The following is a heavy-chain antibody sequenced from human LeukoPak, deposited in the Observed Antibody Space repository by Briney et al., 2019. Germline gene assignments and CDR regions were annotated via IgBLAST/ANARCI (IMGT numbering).Heavy chain of an antibody. V-gene: IGHV3-9*01. CDR3: ARDRSGGSCCLFDY. J-gene: IGHJ4*02. D-gene: IGHD2-15*01. CDR2: MSWNGVI. Sequence: GGSLRLSCVASGFTFEDYAMHWVRQVPGKGLEWVSVMSWNGVIVYADSVKGRFTISRDNAKNSLYLQMNSLRAEDTALYYCARDRSGGSCCLFDYWGQGTLVTVSS. CDR1: GFTFEDYA.